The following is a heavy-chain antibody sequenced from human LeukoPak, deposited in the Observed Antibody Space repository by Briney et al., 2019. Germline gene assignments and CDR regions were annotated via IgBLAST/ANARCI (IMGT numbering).Heavy chain of an antibody. Sequence: GGSLRLSCAASGFTFSSYWMTWVRQAPGKGLEWVANIKQDGSEKYYVDSVKGRSTIPRDNAKNSLYLQMNSLRAEDTAVYYCAAHVGNAGDFGYWGQGTLVAVSS. D-gene: IGHD4-23*01. V-gene: IGHV3-7*01. CDR3: AAHVGNAGDFGY. J-gene: IGHJ4*02. CDR2: IKQDGSEK. CDR1: GFTFSSYW.